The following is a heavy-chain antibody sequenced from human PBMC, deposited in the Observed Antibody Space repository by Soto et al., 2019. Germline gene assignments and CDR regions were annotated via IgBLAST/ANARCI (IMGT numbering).Heavy chain of an antibody. D-gene: IGHD6-13*01. V-gene: IGHV4-4*02. CDR1: GDSISSPTW. CDR3: ARVTSSWGLVSYFDY. Sequence: LSLTCAVSGDSISSPTWWTWVRQPPGRGLEWIGEMYHSGSTNYNPSLKSRVTISVDTSKNQFSLKLSSVTAADTAVYYCARVTSSWGLVSYFDYWGQGTLVTVSS. CDR2: MYHSGST. J-gene: IGHJ4*02.